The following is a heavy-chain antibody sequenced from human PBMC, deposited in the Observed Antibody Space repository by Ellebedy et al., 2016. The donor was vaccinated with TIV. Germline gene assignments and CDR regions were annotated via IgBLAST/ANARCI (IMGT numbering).Heavy chain of an antibody. CDR2: MRQDGSAK. Sequence: GESLKISCAASGSTSSSNWMSWVRQAPGKGLEWVAMMRQDGSAKSYVDSVKGRFTISRDNAKDSLNLQMNSLRAEDTDVYYCASGYDGSSRAFTVWGQGTMVTVSS. CDR1: GSTSSSNW. J-gene: IGHJ3*01. V-gene: IGHV3-7*01. D-gene: IGHD3-10*01. CDR3: ASGYDGSSRAFTV.